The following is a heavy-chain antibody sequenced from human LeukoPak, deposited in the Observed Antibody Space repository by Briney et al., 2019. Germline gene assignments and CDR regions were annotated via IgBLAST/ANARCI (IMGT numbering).Heavy chain of an antibody. CDR2: ISSSTNTI. Sequence: GGCLRLSCAASGFTFSTYSMNWVRQAPGKGLEWVSYISSSTNTIYYADSVKGRFTISRDNAKNSLYLQMNSLRDDDTALYYCARGRVAVAGTTPFDYWGQGTLVTVSS. CDR3: ARGRVAVAGTTPFDY. V-gene: IGHV3-48*02. CDR1: GFTFSTYS. D-gene: IGHD6-19*01. J-gene: IGHJ4*02.